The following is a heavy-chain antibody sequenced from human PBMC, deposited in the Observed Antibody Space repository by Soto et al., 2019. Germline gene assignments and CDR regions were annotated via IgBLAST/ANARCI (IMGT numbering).Heavy chain of an antibody. J-gene: IGHJ4*02. CDR1: GFTFSSYS. D-gene: IGHD3-16*02. CDR2: ISSSSSYI. CDR3: ARDSPQSMITFGGVIVIPGETDY. V-gene: IGHV3-21*01. Sequence: GGSLRLSCAASGFTFSSYSMNWVRQAPGKGLEWVSSISSSSSYIYYADSVKGRFTISRDNAKNSLYLQMNSLRAEDTAVYYCARDSPQSMITFGGVIVIPGETDYWGQGTLVTVSS.